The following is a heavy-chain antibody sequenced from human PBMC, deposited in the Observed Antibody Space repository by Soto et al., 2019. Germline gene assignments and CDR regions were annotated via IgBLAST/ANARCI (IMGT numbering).Heavy chain of an antibody. D-gene: IGHD6-19*01. V-gene: IGHV1-18*01. Sequence: QVQLVQSGAEVKQPGASVKVSCKASGYTFTSYGISWVRQAPGQGLEWMGWISAYNGNTNYAQKLQGRVTMTTDTSTSTAYMELRSLRSDDTAVYYCARDLYSSGWFSPNYGMDVWGQGTTVTVSS. CDR1: GYTFTSYG. CDR2: ISAYNGNT. CDR3: ARDLYSSGWFSPNYGMDV. J-gene: IGHJ6*02.